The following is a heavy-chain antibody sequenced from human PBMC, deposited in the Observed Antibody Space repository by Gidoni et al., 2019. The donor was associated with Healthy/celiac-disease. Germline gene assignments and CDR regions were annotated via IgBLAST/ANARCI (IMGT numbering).Heavy chain of an antibody. D-gene: IGHD6-25*01. CDR1: AFTFSSYE. V-gene: IGHV3-48*03. Sequence: EVQLVESGGGLVQPGGSLRLSCAASAFTFSSYEMNWVRQAPGKGLEWVSYISTSGITIYYADSVKGRFTISRDNAKNSLYLQMNSLRAEDTAVYYCARVRQRGSDFDYWGQGTLVTVSS. J-gene: IGHJ4*02. CDR2: ISTSGITI. CDR3: ARVRQRGSDFDY.